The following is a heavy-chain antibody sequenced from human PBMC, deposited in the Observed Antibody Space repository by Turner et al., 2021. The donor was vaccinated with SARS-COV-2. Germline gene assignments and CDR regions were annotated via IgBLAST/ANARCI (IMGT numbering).Heavy chain of an antibody. D-gene: IGHD2-8*01. CDR1: GFTFSSYG. CDR3: AKVGDVVMVYAMTTPPDY. J-gene: IGHJ4*02. CDR2: ISYDGSNK. V-gene: IGHV3-30*18. Sequence: QVQLVDSGGGVVRPVRSLRLSCAASGFTFSSYGMHWVRQAPGKGLEWVAVISYDGSNKYYADSVKGRFTISRDNSKNTLYLQMNSLRAEDTAVYYCAKVGDVVMVYAMTTPPDYWGQGTLVTVSS.